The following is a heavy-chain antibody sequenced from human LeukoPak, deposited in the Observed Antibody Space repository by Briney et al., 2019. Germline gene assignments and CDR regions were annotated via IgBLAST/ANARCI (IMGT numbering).Heavy chain of an antibody. D-gene: IGHD6-13*01. CDR2: INYSGST. CDR3: ASYSSRAIRY. Sequence: SETLSLTCTVSGGSISSYYWNWIRQPPGKGLGWIGYINYSGSTNYNPSLNSRVTISVDTSKNQFSLKLSSVTAADTAVYYCASYSSRAIRYWGQGTLVTVSS. CDR1: GGSISSYY. J-gene: IGHJ4*02. V-gene: IGHV4-59*08.